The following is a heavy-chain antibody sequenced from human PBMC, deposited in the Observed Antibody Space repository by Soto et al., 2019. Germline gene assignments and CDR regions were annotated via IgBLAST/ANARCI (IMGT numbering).Heavy chain of an antibody. Sequence: EVQVVESGGGLVQPGGSLKLSCAASGFTFNNYAMSWVRQAPGKGLEWVSAITGRGGSTFYADFVKGRFTISRDHSKNTLFLQINRLRAEDAAVYYCPKAHVRDPSESWGQAAVVSVSS. V-gene: IGHV3-23*04. CDR2: ITGRGGST. D-gene: IGHD3-10*01. CDR3: PKAHVRDPSES. J-gene: IGHJ5*02. CDR1: GFTFNNYA.